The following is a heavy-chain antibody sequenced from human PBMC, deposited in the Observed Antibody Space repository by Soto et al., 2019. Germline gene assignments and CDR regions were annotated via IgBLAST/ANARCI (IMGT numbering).Heavy chain of an antibody. J-gene: IGHJ6*02. V-gene: IGHV3-33*08. CDR3: ARGITIFGVVTDYYGMDV. CDR1: GFTLNSYG. CDR2: IWYDGSNK. D-gene: IGHD3-3*01. Sequence: SLRLSFATSGFTLNSYGIHLVRQAPGKGLEWVAVIWYDGSNKYYADSVKGRFTISRDNSKNTLYLQMNSLRAEDTAVYYCARGITIFGVVTDYYGMDVWGQGTTVTVSS.